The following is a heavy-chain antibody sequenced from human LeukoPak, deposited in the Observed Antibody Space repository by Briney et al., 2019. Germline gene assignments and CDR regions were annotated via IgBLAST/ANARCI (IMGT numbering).Heavy chain of an antibody. J-gene: IGHJ3*02. Sequence: SETLSLTCTVSGYSISSGYYWGWIRQPPGKGLEWIGSIYHSGSTYYNPSLKSRVTISVDTSKNQFSLKLSSVTAADTAVYYCARALPYYYDSSGYSHPDAFDIWGQGTMVTVSS. CDR2: IYHSGST. V-gene: IGHV4-38-2*02. CDR1: GYSISSGYY. D-gene: IGHD3-22*01. CDR3: ARALPYYYDSSGYSHPDAFDI.